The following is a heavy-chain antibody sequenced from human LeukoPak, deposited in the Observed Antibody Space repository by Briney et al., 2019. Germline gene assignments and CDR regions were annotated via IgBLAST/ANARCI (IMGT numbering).Heavy chain of an antibody. CDR3: ARDNYYGSGSYCHDY. Sequence: PGGSLRLSCAASGFTFDDYGMSWVRQAPGKGLEWVSGINWNGGSTGYADSVKGRFTISRDNAKNSLYLQMNSLRAEDTALYYCARDNYYGSGSYCHDYWGQGTLVTVSS. D-gene: IGHD3-10*01. CDR2: INWNGGST. V-gene: IGHV3-20*04. CDR1: GFTFDDYG. J-gene: IGHJ4*02.